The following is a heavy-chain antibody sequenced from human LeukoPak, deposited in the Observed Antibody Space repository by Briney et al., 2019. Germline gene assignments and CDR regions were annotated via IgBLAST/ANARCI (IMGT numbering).Heavy chain of an antibody. Sequence: ASVKVSCKASGYTFTSYYMHWVRQAPGQGLEWMGIINPSGGSTSYAQKFQGRVTMTRDMSTSTVYMELSSLRSEDTAVYYCARDRVVTADYYYYYYMDVWGKGTTVTVSS. CDR2: INPSGGST. CDR3: ARDRVVTADYYYYYYMDV. V-gene: IGHV1-46*01. CDR1: GYTFTSYY. J-gene: IGHJ6*03. D-gene: IGHD2-21*02.